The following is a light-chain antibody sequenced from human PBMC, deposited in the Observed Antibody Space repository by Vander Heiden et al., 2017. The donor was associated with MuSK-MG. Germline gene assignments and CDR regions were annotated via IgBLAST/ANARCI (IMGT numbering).Light chain of an antibody. CDR1: QSISSW. Sequence: DIQMTQSPSTLSASVGDRVTITCRASQSISSWLAWYQQKPGKAPKLLIYKASSLESGVPSRFSGSGSGTEFTLTISSLQPDDFATYYCQQDNSSPSTFGQGTKLDIK. CDR2: KAS. CDR3: QQDNSSPST. V-gene: IGKV1-5*03. J-gene: IGKJ2*01.